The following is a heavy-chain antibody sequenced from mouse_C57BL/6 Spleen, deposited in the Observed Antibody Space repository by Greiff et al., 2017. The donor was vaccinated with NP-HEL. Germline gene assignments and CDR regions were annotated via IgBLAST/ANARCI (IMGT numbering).Heavy chain of an antibody. J-gene: IGHJ4*01. CDR1: GYSITSGYY. Sequence: DVKLQESGPGLVKPSQSLSLTCSVTGYSITSGYYWNWIRQFPENKLEWLGYISYDGSNNYNPSLKNRISITRDTSKNQFFLKLNSVTTEDTATYYGAVYGSSFYYYAMDYWGQGTSVTVSS. V-gene: IGHV3-6*01. D-gene: IGHD1-1*01. CDR3: AVYGSSFYYYAMDY. CDR2: ISYDGSN.